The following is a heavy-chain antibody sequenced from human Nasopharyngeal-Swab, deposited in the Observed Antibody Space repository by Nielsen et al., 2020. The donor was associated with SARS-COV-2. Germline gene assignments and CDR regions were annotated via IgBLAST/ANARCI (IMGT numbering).Heavy chain of an antibody. CDR1: GGSISSYY. D-gene: IGHD3/OR15-3a*01. Sequence: SETLSLTCAISGGSISSYYWSWIRQPPGKGLEWIGCIHYSGSTYYNPSLKSRVTMAVDTSNNQFSLKETSVTAADTAVYYCAREQRGGDFWTRHYYNGMDVWGQGTTVTVSS. V-gene: IGHV4-59*13. CDR3: AREQRGGDFWTRHYYNGMDV. CDR2: IHYSGST. J-gene: IGHJ6*02.